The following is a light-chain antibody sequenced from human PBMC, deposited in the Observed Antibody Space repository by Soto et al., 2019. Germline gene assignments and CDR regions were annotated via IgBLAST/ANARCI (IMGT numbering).Light chain of an antibody. CDR3: QQTNSFPIT. CDR1: QGIGTW. CDR2: GAS. J-gene: IGKJ5*01. V-gene: IGKV1D-12*01. Sequence: DVQVTQSPSFVSASVGDRVTITCRASQGIGTWLAWYQQKPGAAPNLLISGASNLESGVPARFSGSGLGTQFTFTIVSLQPVDSATYYCQQTNSFPITFGQGTRLEI.